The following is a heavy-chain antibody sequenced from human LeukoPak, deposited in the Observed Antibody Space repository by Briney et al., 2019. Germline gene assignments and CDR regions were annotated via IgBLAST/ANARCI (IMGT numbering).Heavy chain of an antibody. CDR3: ARDPQITVTTHYFDY. J-gene: IGHJ4*02. V-gene: IGHV3-21*01. Sequence: GGSLRLSCAASGFTFSSYSMNWVRQAPGKGLEWVSSISSSSSYIYYADSVKGRFTISRDNAKNSLYLQINSLRAEDTAVYYCARDPQITVTTHYFDYWGQGTLVTVSS. CDR1: GFTFSSYS. CDR2: ISSSSSYI. D-gene: IGHD4-17*01.